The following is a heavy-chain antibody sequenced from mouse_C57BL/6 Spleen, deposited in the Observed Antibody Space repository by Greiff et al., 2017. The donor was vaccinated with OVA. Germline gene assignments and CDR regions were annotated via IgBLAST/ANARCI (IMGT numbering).Heavy chain of an antibody. CDR3: ARSDGPHAWFAY. Sequence: EVQGVESGGGLVKPGGSLKLSCAASGFTFSSYAMSWVRQTPEKRLEWVASISDGGSYTYYPDNVKGRFTISRDNAKNNLYLQMSHLKSEDTAMYYCARSDGPHAWFAYWGQGTLVTVSA. CDR2: ISDGGSYT. J-gene: IGHJ3*01. CDR1: GFTFSSYA. V-gene: IGHV5-4*01.